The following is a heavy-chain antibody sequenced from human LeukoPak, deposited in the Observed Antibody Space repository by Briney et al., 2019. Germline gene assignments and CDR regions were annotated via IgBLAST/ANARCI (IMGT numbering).Heavy chain of an antibody. D-gene: IGHD6-13*01. V-gene: IGHV5-51*01. Sequence: GESLQISCQGSGYSFTSYWIGWVRQMPGKGLEWMGIIYPGDSDTRYSPSFQGQVTISADKSISTAYLQWSSLKASDTAMYYCALSSSSWYVDYWGQGTLVTVSS. J-gene: IGHJ4*02. CDR3: ALSSSSWYVDY. CDR2: IYPGDSDT. CDR1: GYSFTSYW.